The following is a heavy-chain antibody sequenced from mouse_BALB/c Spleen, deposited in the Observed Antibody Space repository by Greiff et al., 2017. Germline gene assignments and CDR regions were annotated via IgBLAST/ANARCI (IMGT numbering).Heavy chain of an antibody. CDR3: ARGEVVDY. Sequence: QVQLKESGPELVKPGASVRISCKASGYTFTSYDIHWVKQRPGQGLEWIGWIYPGNVNTKYNEKFKGKATLTADKSSSTAYMQLSSLTSEDSAVYFCARGEVVDYWGQGTTLTVSS. D-gene: IGHD1-1*01. CDR1: GYTFTSYD. V-gene: IGHV1S56*01. CDR2: IYPGNVNT. J-gene: IGHJ2*01.